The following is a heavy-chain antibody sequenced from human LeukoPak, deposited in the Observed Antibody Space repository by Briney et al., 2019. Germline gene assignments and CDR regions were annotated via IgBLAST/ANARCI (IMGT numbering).Heavy chain of an antibody. CDR3: ARRSGPAYYYGSGRGGYFDY. Sequence: SETLSLTCAVYGGSFSGYYWSWIRQPPGKGLEWIGEINHSGSTNYNPSLKSRVTISVDTSKNQFSLKLSSVTAADTAVYYCARRSGPAYYYGSGRGGYFDYWGQGTLVTVSS. CDR1: GGSFSGYY. V-gene: IGHV4-34*01. D-gene: IGHD3-10*01. J-gene: IGHJ4*02. CDR2: INHSGST.